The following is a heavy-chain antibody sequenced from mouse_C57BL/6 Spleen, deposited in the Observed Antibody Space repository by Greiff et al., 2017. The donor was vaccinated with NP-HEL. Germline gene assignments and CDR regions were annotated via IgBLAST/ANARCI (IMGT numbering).Heavy chain of an antibody. Sequence: EVKLVESGGGLVKPGGSLKLSCAASGFTFSDYGMHWVRQAPEKGLEWVAYISSGSSTIYYADTVKGRFTISRDNAKNTLFLQMTSLRSEDTAMYYCARLDDYDPFAYWGQGTLVTVSA. D-gene: IGHD2-4*01. V-gene: IGHV5-17*01. CDR2: ISSGSSTI. J-gene: IGHJ3*01. CDR3: ARLDDYDPFAY. CDR1: GFTFSDYG.